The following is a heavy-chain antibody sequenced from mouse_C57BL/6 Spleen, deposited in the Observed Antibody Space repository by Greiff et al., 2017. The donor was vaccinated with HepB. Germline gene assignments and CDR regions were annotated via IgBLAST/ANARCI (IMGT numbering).Heavy chain of an antibody. Sequence: QVQLKESGAELARPGASVKLSCKASGYTFTSYGISWVKQRTGQGLEWIGEIYPRSGNTYYNEKFKGKATLTADKSSSTAYMELRSLTSEDSAVYFCASRGNWDWYFDVWGTGTTVTVSS. D-gene: IGHD4-1*01. CDR2: IYPRSGNT. V-gene: IGHV1-81*01. J-gene: IGHJ1*03. CDR1: GYTFTSYG. CDR3: ASRGNWDWYFDV.